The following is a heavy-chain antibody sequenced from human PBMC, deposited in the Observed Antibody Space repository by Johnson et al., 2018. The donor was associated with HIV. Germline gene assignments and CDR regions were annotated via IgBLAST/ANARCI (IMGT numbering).Heavy chain of an antibody. CDR1: GFTFSSYG. CDR3: ARDLSEGELGHAFDI. J-gene: IGHJ3*02. D-gene: IGHD1-26*01. V-gene: IGHV3-NL1*01. CDR2: IYSGGST. Sequence: QVQLVESGGGVVQPGGSLRLSCAASGFTFSSYGMHWVRQAPGKGLEWVAVIYSGGSTYYADSVKGRFTISRDNSKNTLYLQMNSLRAEDTAVHYCARDLSEGELGHAFDIWGQGTMVTVSS.